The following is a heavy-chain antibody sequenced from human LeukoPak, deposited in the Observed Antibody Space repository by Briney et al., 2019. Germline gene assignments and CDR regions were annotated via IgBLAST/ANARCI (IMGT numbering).Heavy chain of an antibody. V-gene: IGHV3-48*02. CDR3: AREDNSWGPNNLDL. J-gene: IGHJ3*01. D-gene: IGHD7-27*01. CDR1: AFTFSDYS. CDR2: IDTSSSTV. Sequence: GGSLRLSCAASAFTFSDYSMNWVRQAPGKGLEWISYIDTSSSTVYYADSVMGRFTISRDNAKESLYLQMNSLRDEDTAVYYCAREDNSWGPNNLDLWGQGTMVTVSS.